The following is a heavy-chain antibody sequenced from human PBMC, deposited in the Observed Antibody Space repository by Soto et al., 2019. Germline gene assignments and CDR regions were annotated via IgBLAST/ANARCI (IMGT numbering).Heavy chain of an antibody. D-gene: IGHD6-13*01. J-gene: IGHJ5*02. CDR1: GGSISSYY. Sequence: SETLSLSCTVSGGSISSYYWSWIRQPAGKGLEWIGRIYTSGSTNYNPSLKSRVTMSVDTSKNQFSLKLSSVTAADTAVYYCARDGYSSSWYFIAGWFDPWGQGTLVTVSS. CDR3: ARDGYSSSWYFIAGWFDP. V-gene: IGHV4-4*07. CDR2: IYTSGST.